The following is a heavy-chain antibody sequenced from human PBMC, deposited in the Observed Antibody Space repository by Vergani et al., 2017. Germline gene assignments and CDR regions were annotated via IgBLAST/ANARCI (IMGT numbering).Heavy chain of an antibody. CDR2: ISSSSSTI. D-gene: IGHD3-3*01. J-gene: IGHJ6*03. Sequence: EVQLVESGGGLVQPGGSLRLSCAASGFTFSSYSMNWVRQAPGKGLEWVSYISSSSSTIYYADSVKGRFTISRDNAKNSLYLQMNSLRAEDTAVYYCARSNYDFWSGNYYYYMDVWGKXP. CDR1: GFTFSSYS. CDR3: ARSNYDFWSGNYYYYMDV. V-gene: IGHV3-48*01.